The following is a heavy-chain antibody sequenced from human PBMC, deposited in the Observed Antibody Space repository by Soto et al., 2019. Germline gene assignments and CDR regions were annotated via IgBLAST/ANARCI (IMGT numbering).Heavy chain of an antibody. J-gene: IGHJ6*02. V-gene: IGHV1-24*01. CDR3: ATDGSLPATNYYYYGMDV. Sequence: ASVKVSCKVSGYTLTELSMHWVRQAPGKGLEWMGGFDPEDGETIYAQKFPGRVTMTEDTSTDTAYMELSSLRSEDTAVYYCATDGSLPATNYYYYGMDVWGQGTTVTVSS. D-gene: IGHD2-15*01. CDR2: FDPEDGET. CDR1: GYTLTELS.